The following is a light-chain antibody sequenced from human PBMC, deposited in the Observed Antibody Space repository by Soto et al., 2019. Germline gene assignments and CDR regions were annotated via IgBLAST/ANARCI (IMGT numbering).Light chain of an antibody. CDR1: QSVSTK. CDR3: QQYNNWPPIT. V-gene: IGKV3D-15*01. Sequence: EVVMTQSPATLSASPGERVTLSCRASQSVSTKLAWYQQKPGQAPRLLIYGASARATGVPARFSGSGSGTEFTITISTLQPEDFAVYDCQQYNNWPPITFGQGTRLEIK. CDR2: GAS. J-gene: IGKJ5*01.